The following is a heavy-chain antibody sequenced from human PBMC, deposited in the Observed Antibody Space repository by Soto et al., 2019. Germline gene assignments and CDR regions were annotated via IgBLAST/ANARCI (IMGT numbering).Heavy chain of an antibody. Sequence: SVKVSCKASGGTFSSYAINRVRQAPGQGLEWMGGIIPIFGTANYAQKFQGRVTITADESTSTAYMELSSLRSEDTAVYYCAGSNYYGSGSYFDYWGQGTLVTVSS. D-gene: IGHD3-10*01. V-gene: IGHV1-69*13. CDR2: IIPIFGTA. J-gene: IGHJ4*02. CDR1: GGTFSSYA. CDR3: AGSNYYGSGSYFDY.